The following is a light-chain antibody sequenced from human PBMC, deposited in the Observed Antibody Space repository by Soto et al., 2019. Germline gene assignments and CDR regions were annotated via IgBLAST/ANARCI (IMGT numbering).Light chain of an antibody. CDR2: SAS. Sequence: DIQLTQSPSVLSASVGDAVTITCRASQALSNYLAWYQQKPGKAPDLLIYSASTLQSGVPSRFSGSGSETEFSLTIRALQPEDFATYSCQQSYNSPQTFGRGTKVDIK. V-gene: IGKV1-9*01. CDR1: QALSNY. J-gene: IGKJ1*01. CDR3: QQSYNSPQT.